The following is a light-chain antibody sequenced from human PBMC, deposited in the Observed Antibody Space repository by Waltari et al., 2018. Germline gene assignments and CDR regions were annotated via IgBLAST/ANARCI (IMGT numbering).Light chain of an antibody. J-gene: IGKJ4*01. CDR2: AAS. Sequence: DIQMTQSPSSLSAFIGDRVTITCRASQSISSFLNWYQQKPGKAPKLLIYAASSLQSGVPSRFSGRGSGTYFTLTIRNLQPEDSATYYCQQSHATPVTFGGGTKVEIK. CDR1: QSISSF. V-gene: IGKV1-39*01. CDR3: QQSHATPVT.